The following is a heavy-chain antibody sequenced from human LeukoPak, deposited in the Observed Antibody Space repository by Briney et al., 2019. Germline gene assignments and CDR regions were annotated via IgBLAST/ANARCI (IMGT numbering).Heavy chain of an antibody. Sequence: SETLFLTCAVSGESMVGYYWNWIRQPAGEELEWIGRVYTSGNTNYNPSLESRVTMSVDTSKNQFSLKLRSVTAADTAVYYCARGNYHTSGSHYRLDYWGQGNKVTVSS. J-gene: IGHJ4*02. CDR1: GESMVGYY. D-gene: IGHD3-10*01. V-gene: IGHV4-4*07. CDR2: VYTSGNT. CDR3: ARGNYHTSGSHYRLDY.